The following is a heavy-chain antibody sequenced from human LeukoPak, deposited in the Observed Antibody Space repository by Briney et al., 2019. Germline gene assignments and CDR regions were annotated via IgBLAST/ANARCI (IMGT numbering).Heavy chain of an antibody. D-gene: IGHD2-2*01. J-gene: IGHJ6*02. CDR1: GFTFSSYA. V-gene: IGHV3-30-3*01. Sequence: GGSLRLSCAASGFTFSSYAMHWVRQAPGKGLEWVAVISYDGSNKYYADSVKGRFTISRDNSKNTLYLQMNSLRAEDTAVYYCARDCSSSCSHYYGMDVWGQGTTVTVSS. CDR2: ISYDGSNK. CDR3: ARDCSSSCSHYYGMDV.